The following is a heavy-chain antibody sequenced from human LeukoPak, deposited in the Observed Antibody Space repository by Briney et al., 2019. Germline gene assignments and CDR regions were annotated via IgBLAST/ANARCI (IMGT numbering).Heavy chain of an antibody. CDR3: ARGRGYYDFWSGYYIANYYYYYMDV. V-gene: IGHV3-48*03. D-gene: IGHD3-3*01. J-gene: IGHJ6*03. CDR1: GFTFSSYD. CDR2: ISESGGTT. Sequence: GGSLRLSCAASGFTFSSYDMNWVRQAPGKGLEWVSYISESGGTTFYADSVKGRFSISRDSAKNSLYLQMNSLRADDTAVYYCARGRGYYDFWSGYYIANYYYYYMDVWGKGTTVTVSS.